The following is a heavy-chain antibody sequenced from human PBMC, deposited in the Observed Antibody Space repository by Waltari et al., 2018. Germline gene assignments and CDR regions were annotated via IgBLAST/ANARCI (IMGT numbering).Heavy chain of an antibody. CDR1: GFSVGNHY. CDR3: ARDVVGSSAGYVKFDY. Sequence: EVQLVESGGGLVQPGGSLTLSCAASGFSVGNHYMSWVRQSPGKGLEWVALIKSGGGTYYADTVEGRFHITRDNSNNTLYLQMNSLRAEDTAVYYCARDVVGSSAGYVKFDYWGQGTLLTVSP. V-gene: IGHV3-66*01. J-gene: IGHJ4*02. D-gene: IGHD3-10*01. CDR2: IKSGGGT.